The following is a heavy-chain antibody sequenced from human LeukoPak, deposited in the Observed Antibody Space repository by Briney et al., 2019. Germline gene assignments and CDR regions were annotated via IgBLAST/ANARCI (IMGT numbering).Heavy chain of an antibody. J-gene: IGHJ1*01. V-gene: IGHV3-21*01. CDR2: ISTSSLYI. CDR3: ARDLLDSTSSYYVEYLQH. Sequence: GGSLRPSCAASGFTFSDYTMNWVRQAPGKGLEWVSSISTSSLYIFYADSVRGRFTISRDNAKNSLYLQMNSLRAEDTTVYYCARDLLDSTSSYYVEYLQHWGQGSLVTVSS. CDR1: GFTFSDYT. D-gene: IGHD3-22*01.